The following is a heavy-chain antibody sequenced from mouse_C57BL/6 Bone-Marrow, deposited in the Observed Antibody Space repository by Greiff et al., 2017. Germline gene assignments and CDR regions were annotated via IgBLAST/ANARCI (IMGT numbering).Heavy chain of an antibody. CDR3: ASIPYYNFDY. CDR2: IYPGDGDT. CDR1: GYAFSSSW. Sequence: VQLQESGPELVKPGASVKISCKASGYAFSSSWMNWVKQRPGKGLEWIGRIYPGDGDTNYNGKFKGKATLTADKSSSTAYMQLSRLTSADSAVYFCASIPYYNFDYWGQGTTLTVSS. V-gene: IGHV1-82*01. J-gene: IGHJ2*01. D-gene: IGHD2-12*01.